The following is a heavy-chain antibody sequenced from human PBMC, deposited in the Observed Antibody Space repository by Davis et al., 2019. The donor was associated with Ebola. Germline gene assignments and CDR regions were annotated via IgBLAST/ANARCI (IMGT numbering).Heavy chain of an antibody. CDR3: SAATGDI. CDR2: ISYDGSNK. V-gene: IGHV3-30*03. CDR1: GFTFSSYG. J-gene: IGHJ3*02. D-gene: IGHD6-25*01. Sequence: PGGSLRLSCAASGFTFSSYGMHWVRQAPGKGLEWVAVISYDGSNKYYEDSVKGRFTISRDNSKNTLHLQMNSLRAEDTAVYYCSAATGDIWGQGTMVTVSS.